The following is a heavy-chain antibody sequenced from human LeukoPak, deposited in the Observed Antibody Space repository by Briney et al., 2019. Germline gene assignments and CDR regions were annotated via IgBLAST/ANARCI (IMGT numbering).Heavy chain of an antibody. CDR3: ARERIGVDY. D-gene: IGHD3-10*01. V-gene: IGHV3-53*01. Sequence: GGSLRLSCAASGFTFSDYYMSWVRQAPGKGLEWVSVIYSGGSTYYADSVKGRFTISRDNSKNTLYLQMNSLRAEDTAVYYCARERIGVDYWGQGTLVTVSS. CDR2: IYSGGST. CDR1: GFTFSDYY. J-gene: IGHJ4*02.